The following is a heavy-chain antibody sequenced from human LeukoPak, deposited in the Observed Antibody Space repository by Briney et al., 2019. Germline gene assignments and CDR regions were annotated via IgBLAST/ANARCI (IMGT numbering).Heavy chain of an antibody. CDR2: ISYDGSNK. CDR1: GFTFSSYA. Sequence: PGGSLRLSCAASGFTFSSYARHWVRQAPGKGLEWVAVISYDGSNKYYADSVKGRFTISRDNSKNTLYLQMNSLRAEDTAVYYCAREYGSGSLDYWGQGTLVTVSS. J-gene: IGHJ4*02. D-gene: IGHD3-10*01. V-gene: IGHV3-30*04. CDR3: AREYGSGSLDY.